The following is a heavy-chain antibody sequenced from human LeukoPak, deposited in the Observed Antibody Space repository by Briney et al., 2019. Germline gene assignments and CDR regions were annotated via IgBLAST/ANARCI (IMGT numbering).Heavy chain of an antibody. V-gene: IGHV3-49*03. J-gene: IGHJ4*02. Sequence: PGGSLRLSCTGSGFNFGDSVMSWFRQAPGKGLEWVVFIRSKRYGGTTQYAASVKGRFTISRDDSKSVAYLQMNSLKTEDTAVYYCSRSYDVLSGYFPPDYWGQGTLVTASS. CDR2: IRSKRYGGTT. CDR1: GFNFGDSV. CDR3: SRSYDVLSGYFPPDY. D-gene: IGHD3-9*01.